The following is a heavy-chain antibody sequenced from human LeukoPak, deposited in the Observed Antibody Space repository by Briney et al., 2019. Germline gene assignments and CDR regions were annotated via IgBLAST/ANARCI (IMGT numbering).Heavy chain of an antibody. Sequence: SETLSLTCTVSGGSISSGSYYWSWIRQPAGKGLEWIGRIYTSGSTNYNPSLKSRVTISVDTSKNQFSLKLSSVTAADTAVYYCARGLSAKGRRFDPWGQGTLVTVSS. CDR3: ARGLSAKGRRFDP. V-gene: IGHV4-61*02. CDR2: IYTSGST. CDR1: GGSISSGSYY. D-gene: IGHD1-1*01. J-gene: IGHJ5*02.